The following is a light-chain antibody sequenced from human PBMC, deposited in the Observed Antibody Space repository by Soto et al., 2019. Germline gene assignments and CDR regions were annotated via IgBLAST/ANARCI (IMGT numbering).Light chain of an antibody. J-gene: IGKJ1*01. Sequence: DIQMTQSPSSLSASVGDRFTITCRGSQSISSYLNWYQQKPGKAPKLLIYAASSLQSGVPSRFSGSGSGTDFTLTISSLQPEDFATYYCQQSYSTTWKFGQGTKVDIK. CDR2: AAS. V-gene: IGKV1-39*01. CDR3: QQSYSTTWK. CDR1: QSISSY.